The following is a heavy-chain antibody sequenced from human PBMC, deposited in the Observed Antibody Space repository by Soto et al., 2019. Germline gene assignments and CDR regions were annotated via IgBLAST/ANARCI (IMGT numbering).Heavy chain of an antibody. CDR2: IWYDGSNK. D-gene: IGHD3-22*01. V-gene: IGHV3-33*01. CDR3: ARDYYDRFRETTQPDY. J-gene: IGHJ4*02. CDR1: GFTFSSYG. Sequence: QVQLVESGGGVVQPGRSLRLSCAASGFTFSSYGMHWVRQAPGKGLEWVAVIWYDGSNKYYADSVKGRFTISRDNSKNKLYLQMNSLRAEDTAVYYCARDYYDRFRETTQPDYWGQGTLVTVSS.